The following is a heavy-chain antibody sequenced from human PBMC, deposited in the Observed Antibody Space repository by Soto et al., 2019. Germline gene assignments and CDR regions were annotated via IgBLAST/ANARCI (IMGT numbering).Heavy chain of an antibody. V-gene: IGHV4-59*01. J-gene: IGHJ6*03. Sequence: PSETQSLTCTVSGGSISSYYWSWIRQPPGKGLEWIGYIYYSGSTNYNPSLKSRVTISVDTSKNQFSLKLSSVTAADTAVYYCARGLGYCSSTSCYEGDYYYYMDVWGKGTTVTVSS. CDR3: ARGLGYCSSTSCYEGDYYYYMDV. D-gene: IGHD2-2*01. CDR2: IYYSGST. CDR1: GGSISSYY.